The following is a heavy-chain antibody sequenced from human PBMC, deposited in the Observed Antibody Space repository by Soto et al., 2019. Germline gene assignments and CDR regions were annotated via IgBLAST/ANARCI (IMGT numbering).Heavy chain of an antibody. V-gene: IGHV3-48*02. CDR2: INTEEFI. CDR1: GFTFNIHN. CDR3: ARDPGHSFGIDY. D-gene: IGHD3-3*01. Sequence: EVQLEESGGGVVQPGGSLRLSCATSGFTFNIHNMNWVRQVPGKGPEWIAYINTEEFIHYADSVKDRFTISRDTASNTLYLLMKSLRDEDTAVYYCARDPGHSFGIDYWGQGTLVTVSS. J-gene: IGHJ4*02.